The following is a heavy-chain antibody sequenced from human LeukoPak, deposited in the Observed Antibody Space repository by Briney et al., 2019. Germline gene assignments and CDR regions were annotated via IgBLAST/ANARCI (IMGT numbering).Heavy chain of an antibody. V-gene: IGHV3-21*01. CDR1: GFTFSSYS. D-gene: IGHD3-10*01. CDR2: ISSSSSYI. J-gene: IGHJ4*02. CDR3: AGAYGSGSYYHLVS. Sequence: GGSLRLSCAASGFTFSSYSMNWVRQAPGKGLEWVSSISSSSSYIYYADSVKGRVTISRDNAKNSLYLEMNSLRAEDTAVYYCAGAYGSGSYYHLVSWGQGTLVTVSS.